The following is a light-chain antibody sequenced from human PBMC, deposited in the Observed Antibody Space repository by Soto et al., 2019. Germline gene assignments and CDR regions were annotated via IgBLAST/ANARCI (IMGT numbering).Light chain of an antibody. CDR1: QDITNS. CDR3: QQYDHLSLT. J-gene: IGKJ4*01. CDR2: DAS. V-gene: IGKV1-33*01. Sequence: DIQMTQSPSSLSASVGDRVTITCQASQDITNSLNWYQQKPGKAPNLLIFDASNLDAGVPSRFSGSGSGTYFTFTIHSLQPEDVATYYCQQYDHLSLTFGGETKVEIK.